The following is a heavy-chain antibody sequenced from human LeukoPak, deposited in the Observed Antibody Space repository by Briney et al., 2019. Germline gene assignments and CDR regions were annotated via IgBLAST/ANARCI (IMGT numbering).Heavy chain of an antibody. Sequence: PGGSLRLSCAASGFTFSSYAMSWVRQAPGKGLEWVSAISGSGGSTYYADSVKGRFTISRDNSKNTLYLQMNSLRAEDTAVYYCAKDSTPYDFWSGYYWYYFDYWGQGTLVTVSS. J-gene: IGHJ4*02. CDR2: ISGSGGST. V-gene: IGHV3-23*01. CDR3: AKDSTPYDFWSGYYWYYFDY. D-gene: IGHD3-3*01. CDR1: GFTFSSYA.